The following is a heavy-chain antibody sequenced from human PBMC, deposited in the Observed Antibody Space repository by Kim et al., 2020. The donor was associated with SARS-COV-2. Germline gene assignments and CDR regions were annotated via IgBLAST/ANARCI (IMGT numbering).Heavy chain of an antibody. V-gene: IGHV4-39*07. Sequence: SETLSLTCTVSGGSISSSSYYWGWIRQPPGKGLGWIGSIYYSGSTYYNPSLKSRVTISVDTSKNQFSLKLSSVTAADTAVYYCARDPTVIYYFDYWGQGTLVTGSS. CDR2: IYYSGST. J-gene: IGHJ4*02. CDR1: GGSISSSSYY. D-gene: IGHD4-17*01. CDR3: ARDPTVIYYFDY.